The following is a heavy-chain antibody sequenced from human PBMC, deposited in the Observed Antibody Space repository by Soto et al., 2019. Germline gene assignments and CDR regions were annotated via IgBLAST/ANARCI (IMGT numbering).Heavy chain of an antibody. D-gene: IGHD3-9*01. CDR2: ISYDGSNK. Sequence: GGSLRLSCAASGFTFSSYAMHWVRQAPGKGLEWVAVISYDGSNKYYADSVKGRFTISRDNSKNTLYLQMNSLRAEDTAVYYCARDSSLRGLFDWLLTQIDYWGQGTLVTVSS. J-gene: IGHJ4*02. CDR1: GFTFSSYA. CDR3: ARDSSLRGLFDWLLTQIDY. V-gene: IGHV3-30-3*01.